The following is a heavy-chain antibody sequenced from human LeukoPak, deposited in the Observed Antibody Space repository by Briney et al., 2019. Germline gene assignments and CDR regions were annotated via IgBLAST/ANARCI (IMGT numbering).Heavy chain of an antibody. CDR2: ISGSGGST. V-gene: IGHV3-23*01. CDR1: GFTFSSYA. D-gene: IGHD3-9*01. Sequence: GGSLRLSCAASGFTFSSYAMSWVRQAPGKGLELVSAISGSGGSTYYADSVKGRFTISRDNSKNTLYLQMNSLRAEDTAVYYCAKARNVLRYFDWLVDYWGQGTLVTVSS. CDR3: AKARNVLRYFDWLVDY. J-gene: IGHJ4*02.